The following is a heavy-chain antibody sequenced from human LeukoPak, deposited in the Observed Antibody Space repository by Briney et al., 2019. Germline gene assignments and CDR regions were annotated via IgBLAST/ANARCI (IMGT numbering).Heavy chain of an antibody. CDR3: AREAWGLGYYYYYYYMDV. Sequence: SETLSLTCTVSGGSISSYYWSWIRQPPGKGLEWIGYIYYSGSTNYNPSLKSRVTISVDTSKNQFSLKLSSVTAADTAVYYCAREAWGLGYYYYYYYMDVWGKGTTVTISS. J-gene: IGHJ6*03. D-gene: IGHD7-27*01. V-gene: IGHV4-59*01. CDR1: GGSISSYY. CDR2: IYYSGST.